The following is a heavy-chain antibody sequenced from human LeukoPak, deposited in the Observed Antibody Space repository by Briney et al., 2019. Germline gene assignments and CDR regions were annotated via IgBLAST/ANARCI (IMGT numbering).Heavy chain of an antibody. D-gene: IGHD6-13*01. V-gene: IGHV4-28*01. CDR1: GYSISSSYR. Sequence: SETLSLTCAVSGYSISSSYRWGWIRQPPRKGLKWIGYIYYSGSTYYNPSLKSRVTMSVDTSKNQFSLKLSSVTAVDTAVYYCARFEAAATGWFDPWGQGTLVTVSS. J-gene: IGHJ5*02. CDR3: ARFEAAATGWFDP. CDR2: IYYSGST.